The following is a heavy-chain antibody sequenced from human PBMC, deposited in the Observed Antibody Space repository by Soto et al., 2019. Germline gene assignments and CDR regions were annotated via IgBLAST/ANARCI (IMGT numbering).Heavy chain of an antibody. CDR2: ISGSGGST. CDR1: GFTFSSYA. J-gene: IGHJ6*03. Sequence: EVQLLESGGGLVQPGGSLRLSCAASGFTFSSYAMSWFRQAPGKGLEWVSAISGSGGSTYYADSVKGRFTISRDNSKNTLYLQMNSLRAEDTAVYYCAKVLSFYYYMDVWVKGTTVTVSS. V-gene: IGHV3-23*01. D-gene: IGHD2-15*01. CDR3: AKVLSFYYYMDV.